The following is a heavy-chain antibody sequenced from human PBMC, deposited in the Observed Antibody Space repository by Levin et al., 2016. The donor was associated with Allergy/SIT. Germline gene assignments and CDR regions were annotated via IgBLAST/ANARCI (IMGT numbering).Heavy chain of an antibody. J-gene: IGHJ5*02. D-gene: IGHD3-10*01. CDR2: IIPIFGTA. CDR3: ARELASITMVRGVSDQPSGFDP. V-gene: IGHV1-69*01. Sequence: WVRQAPGQGLEWMGGIIPIFGTANYAQKFQGRVTITADESTSTAYMELSSLRSEDTAVYYYARELASITMVRGVSDQPSGFDPWGQGTLVTVSS.